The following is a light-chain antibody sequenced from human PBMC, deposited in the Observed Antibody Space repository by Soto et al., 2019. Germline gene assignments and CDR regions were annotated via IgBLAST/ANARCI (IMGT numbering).Light chain of an antibody. CDR2: AAS. CDR1: QSISNY. Sequence: DLQMTQSPSSLSASVGDRVTITCRASQSISNYLNWYQQKPGKGPNLLIYAASNLQSGVSSRFSGSGSATDFTLTISSLQPEDFATYYCQQTYDTPQTFGGGTKVEIK. J-gene: IGKJ4*01. CDR3: QQTYDTPQT. V-gene: IGKV1-39*01.